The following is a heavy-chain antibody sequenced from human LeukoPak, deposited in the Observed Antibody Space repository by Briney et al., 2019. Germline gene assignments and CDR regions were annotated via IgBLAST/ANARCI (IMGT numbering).Heavy chain of an antibody. CDR1: GVSLSTSGVG. D-gene: IGHD4-23*01. J-gene: IGHJ4*02. CDR3: AHSCGGGNSAYFDY. V-gene: IGHV2-5*02. CDR2: IYWDDDE. Sequence: RKSGPTLVNPTQTLTLTCTFSGVSLSTSGVGVGWIRQPPGKALEWLAVIYWDDDERYSPSLKSRLTITKDTSKNQVVLTMTNMDPVDTATYYCAHSCGGGNSAYFDYWGQGTLVTVSS.